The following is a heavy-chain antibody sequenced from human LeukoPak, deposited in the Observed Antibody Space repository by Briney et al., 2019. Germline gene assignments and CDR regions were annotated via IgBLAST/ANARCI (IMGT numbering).Heavy chain of an antibody. Sequence: GGSLRLSCAASGFTFSSYSMTWVRQAPGKGLEWVAVISYDGSNKYYADSVKGRFTISRDNSKNTLYLQMNSLRAEDTAVYYCANAYSSSSHGAFDIWGQGTMVTVSS. CDR1: GFTFSSYS. CDR2: ISYDGSNK. J-gene: IGHJ3*02. CDR3: ANAYSSSSHGAFDI. D-gene: IGHD6-6*01. V-gene: IGHV3-30*18.